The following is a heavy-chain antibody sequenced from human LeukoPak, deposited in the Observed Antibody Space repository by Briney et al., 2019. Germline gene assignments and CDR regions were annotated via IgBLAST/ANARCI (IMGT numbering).Heavy chain of an antibody. V-gene: IGHV3-23*01. CDR3: AKVQGVVTPYYYYYMDV. J-gene: IGHJ6*03. D-gene: IGHD2-21*02. CDR1: GFTFSTYA. CDR2: ITGSGDGT. Sequence: GGSLRLSCAASGFTFSTYAMTWVRQAPGKGLEWVSSITGSGDGTSAADSVTGRFSISRDNSKSTLYLQMNSLRAEDTAVYYCAKVQGVVTPYYYYYMDVWGKGTTVTVSS.